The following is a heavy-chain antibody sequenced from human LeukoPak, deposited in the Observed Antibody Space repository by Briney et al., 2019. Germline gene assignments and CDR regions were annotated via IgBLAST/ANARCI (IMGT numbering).Heavy chain of an antibody. CDR3: ASARIWFGESTNEY. J-gene: IGHJ4*02. D-gene: IGHD3-10*01. CDR1: GGSIISSRFW. V-gene: IGHV4-39*01. Sequence: SETLSLTCTVSGGSIISSRFWWGSIRQPPGKGLEWIWSIYYRGVSYYNTSLKSRVTISVDTSKNQFSLNLNSVTAADTAFYYCASARIWFGESTNEYWGQGTLVTVSS. CDR2: IYYRGVS.